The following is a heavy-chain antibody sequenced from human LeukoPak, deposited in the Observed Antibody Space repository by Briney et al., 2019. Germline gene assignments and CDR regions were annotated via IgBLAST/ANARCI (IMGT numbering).Heavy chain of an antibody. CDR3: ARGDPFDY. Sequence: SETLSLTCTVSGGSISSYYWSWIRQPPGKGLEWIGYIYYSGSTNYNPSLKSRVTISVDTSKNQFSLKLSSVTAADTAVYYCARGDPFDYWGQGTLVTVSS. V-gene: IGHV4-59*01. J-gene: IGHJ4*02. D-gene: IGHD5-24*01. CDR1: GGSISSYY. CDR2: IYYSGST.